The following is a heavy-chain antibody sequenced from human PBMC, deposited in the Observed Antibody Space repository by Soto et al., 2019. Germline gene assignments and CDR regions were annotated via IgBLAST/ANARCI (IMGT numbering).Heavy chain of an antibody. V-gene: IGHV3-23*01. D-gene: IGHD2-21*02. CDR1: GFTFSDYA. CDR3: ASSVVVTARRRYYYCYGVDV. J-gene: IGHJ6*02. CDR2: ISGSGGST. Sequence: EVQLLESGGGLVQPGGSLRLSCDASGFTFSDYAMTWVRQAPGKGLEWVSGISGSGGSTYYADSVKGRFTISRYNYENAMYLQMHRQRADNTAVYYGASSVVVTARRRYYYCYGVDVWGHGTTVTVSS.